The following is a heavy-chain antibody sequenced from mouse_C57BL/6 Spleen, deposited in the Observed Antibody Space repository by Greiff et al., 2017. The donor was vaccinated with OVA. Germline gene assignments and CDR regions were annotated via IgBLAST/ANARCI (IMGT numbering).Heavy chain of an antibody. Sequence: VQLQQPGAELVRPGSSVKLSCKASGYTFTSYWMDWVKQRPGQGLEWIGNIYPSDSETHYNQKFKDKATLTVDKSSSTAYMQLSSLTSEDSAVYYCARRRDDYAWFAYWGQGTLVTVSA. CDR2: IYPSDSET. V-gene: IGHV1-61*01. CDR3: ARRRDDYAWFAY. J-gene: IGHJ3*01. D-gene: IGHD2-4*01. CDR1: GYTFTSYW.